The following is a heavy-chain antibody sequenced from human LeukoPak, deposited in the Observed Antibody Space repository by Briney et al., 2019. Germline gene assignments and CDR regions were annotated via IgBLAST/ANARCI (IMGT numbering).Heavy chain of an antibody. J-gene: IGHJ4*02. CDR3: ARGGYSSSWYHFDY. Sequence: GGSLRLSCAASGFTVSSNYMSWVRQAPGKGLEWVSVIYSGGTTNYADSVKGRFTISRDNSKNTLFLQMNSLRAEDTAVYYCARGGYSSSWYHFDYWGQGTLVTVSS. D-gene: IGHD6-13*01. CDR2: IYSGGTT. V-gene: IGHV3-53*01. CDR1: GFTVSSNY.